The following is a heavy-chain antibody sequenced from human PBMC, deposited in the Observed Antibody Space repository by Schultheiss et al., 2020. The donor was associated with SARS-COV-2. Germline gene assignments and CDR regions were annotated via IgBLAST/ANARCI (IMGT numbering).Heavy chain of an antibody. Sequence: SETLSLTCTVSSGSISNTIYYWGWIRQPPEKGLEWIGSIYYTGSTYYNPSLKSRVTISVDTSKNQFSLKLSSVTAADTAVYYCARHTYDMRDPNSYYFDYWGQGTLVTVSS. CDR3: ARHTYDMRDPNSYYFDY. CDR2: IYYTGST. J-gene: IGHJ4*02. V-gene: IGHV4-39*01. D-gene: IGHD3-16*01. CDR1: SGSISNTIYY.